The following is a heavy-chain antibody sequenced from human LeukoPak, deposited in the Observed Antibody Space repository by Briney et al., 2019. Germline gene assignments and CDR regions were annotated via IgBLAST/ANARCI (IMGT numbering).Heavy chain of an antibody. Sequence: ASVKVSCKASGYTFTSYGISWVRQAPGQGLEWMGWISAYNGNTNYAQKLQGRVTMTTDTSTSTAYMELRSLRSDDTAVYYCARSPVAAAGNRFYYYGMVVWGQGTTVTVSS. CDR2: ISAYNGNT. D-gene: IGHD6-13*01. CDR1: GYTFTSYG. J-gene: IGHJ6*02. CDR3: ARSPVAAAGNRFYYYGMVV. V-gene: IGHV1-18*01.